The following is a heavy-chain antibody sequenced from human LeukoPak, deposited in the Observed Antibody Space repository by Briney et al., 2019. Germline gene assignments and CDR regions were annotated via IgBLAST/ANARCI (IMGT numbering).Heavy chain of an antibody. CDR3: ARDRSTVTTPNWFDP. V-gene: IGHV4-4*07. Sequence: PSETLSLTCTVSGGSISSYYWSWIRQPPGKGLEWIGRIYTSGSTNYNPSLKSRVTMSVDTSKNQFSLKLSSVTAADTAVYYCARDRSTVTTPNWFDPWGQGTLVTVSS. J-gene: IGHJ5*02. CDR1: GGSISSYY. D-gene: IGHD4-17*01. CDR2: IYTSGST.